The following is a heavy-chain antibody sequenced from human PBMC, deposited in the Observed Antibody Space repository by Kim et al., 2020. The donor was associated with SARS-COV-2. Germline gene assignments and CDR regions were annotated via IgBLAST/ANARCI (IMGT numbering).Heavy chain of an antibody. CDR2: SHLT. CDR3: ANIRGSNGY. Sequence: SHLTALAASVKGRFTISGDESKNSVYLQLNSLKTEDTAVYYCANIRGSNGYWGQGTLVTVSS. V-gene: IGHV3-72*01. J-gene: IGHJ4*02. D-gene: IGHD1-26*01.